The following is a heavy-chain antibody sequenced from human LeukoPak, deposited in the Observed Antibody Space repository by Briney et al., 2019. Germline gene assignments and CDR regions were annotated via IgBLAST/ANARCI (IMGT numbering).Heavy chain of an antibody. J-gene: IGHJ4*02. V-gene: IGHV4-34*01. D-gene: IGHD2-15*01. CDR2: ISHRGNT. Sequence: PSETLSLTCAVYGGSFSGYYCHWMRQPPGKGLEWIGEISHRGNTKYYPSLKSRVTISLDTSKNQFSLKLSSATAADTAMYYCFLWHDVVSRDYWGQGTLVTASS. CDR3: FLWHDVVSRDY. CDR1: GGSFSGYY.